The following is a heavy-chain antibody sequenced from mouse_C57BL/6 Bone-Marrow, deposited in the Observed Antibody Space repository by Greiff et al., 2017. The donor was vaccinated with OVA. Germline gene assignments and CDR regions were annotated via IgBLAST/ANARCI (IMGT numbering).Heavy chain of an antibody. CDR3: ASGSIYYYGSSPSWFAY. CDR2: ISSGSSTI. Sequence: VQVVESGGGLVKPGGSLKLSCAASGFTFSDYGMHWVRQAPEKGLEWVAYISSGSSTIYYADTVKGRFTISRDNAKNTLFLQMTSLRSEDTAMYYCASGSIYYYGSSPSWFAYWGQGTLVTVSA. V-gene: IGHV5-17*01. J-gene: IGHJ3*01. D-gene: IGHD1-1*01. CDR1: GFTFSDYG.